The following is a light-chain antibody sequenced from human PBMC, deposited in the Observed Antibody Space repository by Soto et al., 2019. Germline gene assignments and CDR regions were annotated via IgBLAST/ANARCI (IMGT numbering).Light chain of an antibody. J-gene: IGKJ1*01. CDR2: GAT. CDR3: QQYGSSVRT. Sequence: DIALTQSPGTLSLSPGDRAILSCRASQSVNSGSLAWYQQRPGQAPRLLIYGATIRATGIPDKFSGSGYGTDFNLTLSRLEPEDFAGYYCQQYGSSVRTFGQGTKVELK. CDR1: QSVNSGS. V-gene: IGKV3-20*01.